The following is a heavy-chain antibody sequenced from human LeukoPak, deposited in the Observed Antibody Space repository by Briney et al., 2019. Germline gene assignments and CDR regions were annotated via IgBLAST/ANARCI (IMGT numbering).Heavy chain of an antibody. V-gene: IGHV1-24*01. J-gene: IGHJ4*02. D-gene: IGHD3-10*01. CDR1: GYTLTELS. CDR2: FDPEDGET. CDR3: ATGTYGSGTFYFDY. Sequence: GASVTVSCKVSGYTLTELSMHWVRQAPGKGLEWMGGFDPEDGETIYAQKFQGRVTMTKETSTDTAYMELSSLRSEDTAVYYCATGTYGSGTFYFDYWGQGTLVTVSS.